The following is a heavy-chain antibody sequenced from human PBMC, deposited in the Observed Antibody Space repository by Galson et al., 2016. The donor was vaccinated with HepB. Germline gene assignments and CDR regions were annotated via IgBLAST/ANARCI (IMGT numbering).Heavy chain of an antibody. V-gene: IGHV4-31*03. CDR3: ATILHSRIY. D-gene: IGHD2-21*01. CDR1: NDSFSGDSYY. Sequence: TLSLTCTVSNDSFSGDSYYWTWIRQHPGKGLEWIGYIYYSGGTSYNPSLKSRVTISVDKSNSQFSLNLSSVTAADTAVYYCATILHSRIYWGQGTLVTVSS. J-gene: IGHJ4*02. CDR2: IYYSGGT.